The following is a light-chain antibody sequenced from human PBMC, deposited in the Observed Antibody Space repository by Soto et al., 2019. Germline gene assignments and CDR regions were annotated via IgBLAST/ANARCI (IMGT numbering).Light chain of an antibody. V-gene: IGKV3-15*01. Sequence: EIRMPQSPATMSVSPVDRAHLSHRASQSVSSNLAWYQQKPGQAPRLLIYGASSRDTGIPARFSGSGSGTEFTLTISSLQSEDFAIYYCQQYNNCPATFGQGTKVDI. CDR1: QSVSSN. CDR3: QQYNNCPAT. CDR2: GAS. J-gene: IGKJ1*01.